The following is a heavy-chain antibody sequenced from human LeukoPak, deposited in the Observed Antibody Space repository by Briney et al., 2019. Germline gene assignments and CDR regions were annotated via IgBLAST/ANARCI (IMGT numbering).Heavy chain of an antibody. Sequence: KPSETLSLTCAVYGGSFSGYYWSWIRQPPGKGLEWIGEINHSGSTNYNPSLKSRVTISVDTSKNQFSLKLSSVTAADTAVYYCARGYVEMATEWFDYWGPGTLVTVSS. CDR2: INHSGST. J-gene: IGHJ4*02. V-gene: IGHV4-34*01. D-gene: IGHD5-24*01. CDR1: GGSFSGYY. CDR3: ARGYVEMATEWFDY.